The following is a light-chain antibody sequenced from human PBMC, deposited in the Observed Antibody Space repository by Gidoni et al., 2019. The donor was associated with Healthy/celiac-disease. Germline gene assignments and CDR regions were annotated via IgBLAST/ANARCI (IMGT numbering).Light chain of an antibody. Sequence: DIQMTQSPSSLSASVGDRVTITCRASQSISSYLNWYQQKPGKAPKLLIYAASSLQSGVPSRFSRSGSGTDFTLTISSLHPEDFATYYCQPSYSTPLPFGHXTKLEIK. V-gene: IGKV1-39*01. CDR1: QSISSY. CDR3: QPSYSTPLP. CDR2: AAS. J-gene: IGKJ2*01.